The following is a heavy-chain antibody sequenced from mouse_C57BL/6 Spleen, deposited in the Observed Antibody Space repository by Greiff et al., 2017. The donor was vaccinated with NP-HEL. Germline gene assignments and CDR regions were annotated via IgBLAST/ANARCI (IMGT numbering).Heavy chain of an antibody. Sequence: EVQLQQSGPELVKPGASVKIPCKASGYTFTDYNMDWVKQSHGKSLEWIGDITPNNGGTIYNQKFKGKATLTVDKSSSTAYMELRSLTSEDTAVYYCARSPHYYGSSSYAIDYWGQGTSVTVSS. CDR1: GYTFTDYN. J-gene: IGHJ4*01. CDR2: ITPNNGGT. CDR3: ARSPHYYGSSSYAIDY. D-gene: IGHD1-1*01. V-gene: IGHV1-18*01.